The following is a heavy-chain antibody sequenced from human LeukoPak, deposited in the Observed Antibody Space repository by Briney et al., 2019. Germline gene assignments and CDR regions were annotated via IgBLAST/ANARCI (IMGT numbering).Heavy chain of an antibody. Sequence: ASVKVSCKASGGTFSSYAISWVRQAPGQGLEWMGGIIPIFGTANYAQKFQGRVTITADKSTSTAYMELSSLRSEDTAVYYCAGGRAYSSSWYRYYYYYMDVWGKGTTVTVSS. CDR1: GGTFSSYA. CDR3: AGGRAYSSSWYRYYYYYMDV. J-gene: IGHJ6*03. D-gene: IGHD6-13*01. V-gene: IGHV1-69*06. CDR2: IIPIFGTA.